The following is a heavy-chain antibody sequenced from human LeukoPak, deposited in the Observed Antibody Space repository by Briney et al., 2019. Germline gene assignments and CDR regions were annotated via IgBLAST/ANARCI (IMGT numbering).Heavy chain of an antibody. D-gene: IGHD2-15*01. CDR2: IGTAGDT. CDR3: VVEGCSGGSCTTEYFQH. Sequence: GGSLRLSCAASGFTFSSYDMHWVRQATGKGLEWVSAIGTAGDTNYPGSVKGRFTISRENAKNSLYLQMNSLRAGDTAVYYCVVEGCSGGSCTTEYFQHWGQGTLVTVSS. J-gene: IGHJ1*01. V-gene: IGHV3-13*04. CDR1: GFTFSSYD.